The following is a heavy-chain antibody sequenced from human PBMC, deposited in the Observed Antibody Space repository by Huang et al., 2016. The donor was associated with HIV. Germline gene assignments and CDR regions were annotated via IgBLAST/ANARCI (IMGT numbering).Heavy chain of an antibody. J-gene: IGHJ4*02. CDR3: ATDLGGYSFDY. D-gene: IGHD2-21*02. CDR2: IRFDGGNK. CDR1: GFSFSHYG. Sequence: QEQLVESGGGVVQPGGSLRLSCATSGFSFSHYGMHWVRQAPGKGLEGVACIRFDGGNKQYADSVKGRFTISRDNSKKMLFLEMNSLRGDDTAFYYCATDLGGYSFDYWGQGALVSVSS. V-gene: IGHV3-30*02.